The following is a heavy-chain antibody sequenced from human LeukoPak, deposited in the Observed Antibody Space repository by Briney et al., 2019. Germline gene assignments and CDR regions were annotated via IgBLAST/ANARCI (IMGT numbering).Heavy chain of an antibody. CDR1: GFTFSSYW. Sequence: GGSLRLSCAASGFTFSSYWMNWARQAPGKGLEWVASINHNGNVNYYVDSVKGRFTISRDNAKNSLYLQMSNLRSEDTAVYFCAKGGGLDVWGQGATVTVSS. V-gene: IGHV3-7*03. CDR2: INHNGNVN. D-gene: IGHD3-16*01. CDR3: AKGGGLDV. J-gene: IGHJ6*02.